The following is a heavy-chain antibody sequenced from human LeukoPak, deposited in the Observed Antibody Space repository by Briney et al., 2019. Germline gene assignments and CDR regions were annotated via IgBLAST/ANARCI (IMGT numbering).Heavy chain of an antibody. CDR2: IIPILGIA. D-gene: IGHD4-17*01. CDR3: VYGDYAGSVDY. CDR1: GGTFSSYA. J-gene: IGHJ4*02. Sequence: EASVKVSCKASGGTFSSYAISWVRQAPGQGLEWMGRIIPILGIANYAQKFQGRVTITADKSTSTAYMELSSLRSEDTAVYYCVYGDYAGSVDYWGQGTLVTVSS. V-gene: IGHV1-69*04.